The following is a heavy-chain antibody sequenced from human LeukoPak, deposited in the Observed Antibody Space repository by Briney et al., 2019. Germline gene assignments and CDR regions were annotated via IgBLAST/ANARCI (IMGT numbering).Heavy chain of an antibody. J-gene: IGHJ4*02. CDR2: ISSSSSYI. Sequence: PGGSLRLSCAASGFTFSSYSMNWVRQAPGKGLEWVSSISSSSSYIYYADSVKGRFTISRDNAKNSPYLQMNSLRAEDTAVYYCASAYYYDSSRVDYWGQGTLVTVSS. CDR1: GFTFSSYS. V-gene: IGHV3-21*01. CDR3: ASAYYYDSSRVDY. D-gene: IGHD3-22*01.